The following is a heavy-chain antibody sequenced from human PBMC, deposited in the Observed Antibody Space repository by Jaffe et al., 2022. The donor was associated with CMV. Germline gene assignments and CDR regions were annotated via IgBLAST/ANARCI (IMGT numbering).Heavy chain of an antibody. V-gene: IGHV3-33*08. CDR3: ARERAHYYDSSGYYPFFEY. CDR1: GFTFSSYG. J-gene: IGHJ4*02. CDR2: IWYDGTNK. Sequence: QVQLVESGGGVVQPGRSLRLSCAASGFTFSSYGMHWVRQAPGKGLEWVAVIWYDGTNKYYADSVKGRFTISRDNSKNTLYLQMNSLRAEDTAVYYCARERAHYYDSSGYYPFFEYWGQGTLVTVSS. D-gene: IGHD3-22*01.